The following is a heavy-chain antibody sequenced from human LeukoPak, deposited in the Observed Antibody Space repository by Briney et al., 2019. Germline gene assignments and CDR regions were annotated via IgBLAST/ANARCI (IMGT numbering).Heavy chain of an antibody. V-gene: IGHV3-48*04. CDR2: ISFSVNTK. D-gene: IGHD3-3*01. Sequence: GGSLRLSCAASGFTFSDYSMNWVRQAPGKGLEWVSYISFSVNTKYYGDSVKGRFTISRDNAKNSLYLHMDSLRAEDTAVYYCARIRIKSLFGVVIPPTYYFDYWGQGTLVTVSS. CDR3: ARIRIKSLFGVVIPPTYYFDY. CDR1: GFTFSDYS. J-gene: IGHJ4*02.